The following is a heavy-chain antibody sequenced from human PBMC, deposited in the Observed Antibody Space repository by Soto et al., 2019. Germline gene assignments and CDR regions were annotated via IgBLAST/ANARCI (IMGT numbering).Heavy chain of an antibody. CDR1: GFTFSNHI. CDR2: ILDDGNNK. J-gene: IGHJ1*01. D-gene: IGHD2-15*01. Sequence: PGGSLRLSCAASGFTFSNHIMHWVRQAPGKGLEWVAVILDDGNNKYYADSVKGRFTISRDNSKNTLYLQMNSLRTEDTAVYYCARDDEGGRYCHLAHWGQGTLVTVSS. V-gene: IGHV3-30-3*01. CDR3: ARDDEGGRYCHLAH.